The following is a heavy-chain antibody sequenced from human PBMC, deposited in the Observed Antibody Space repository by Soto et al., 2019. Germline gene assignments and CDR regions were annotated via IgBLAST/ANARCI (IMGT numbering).Heavy chain of an antibody. D-gene: IGHD3-22*01. J-gene: IGHJ4*02. CDR2: IYPGDSDT. Sequence: HGESLKISCKGSGYSFTSYWIGWVRQMPGKGLEWMGIIYPGDSDTRYSPSFQGQVTISADKSISTAYLQWSSLKASDTAMYYCARHRTYYYDREPSADYWGQGTLVTVSS. CDR3: ARHRTYYYDREPSADY. V-gene: IGHV5-51*01. CDR1: GYSFTSYW.